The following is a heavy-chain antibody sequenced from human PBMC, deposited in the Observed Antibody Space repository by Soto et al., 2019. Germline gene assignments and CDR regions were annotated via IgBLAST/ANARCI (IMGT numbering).Heavy chain of an antibody. CDR2: ISYDGSKK. V-gene: IGHV3-30*18. J-gene: IGHJ4*02. D-gene: IGHD3-22*01. Sequence: QVQLVESGGGVVQPGRSLRLSCAASGFTFSSYGMHWVRQAPGKGLEWVAVISYDGSKKYYADSVKGRFTISRDNSKNTLYLQMNSLRAEDTAVYYCAKGYYYDSSGFLGDYFDYWGQGTLVTVSS. CDR1: GFTFSSYG. CDR3: AKGYYYDSSGFLGDYFDY.